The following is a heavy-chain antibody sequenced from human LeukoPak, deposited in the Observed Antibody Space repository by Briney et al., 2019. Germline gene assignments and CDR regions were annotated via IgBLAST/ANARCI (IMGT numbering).Heavy chain of an antibody. CDR1: GGSFSGYY. V-gene: IGHV4-34*01. CDR2: INHSGST. J-gene: IGHJ4*02. CDR3: ARSAVTTQLDY. D-gene: IGHD4-17*01. Sequence: SETLSLTCAVYGGSFSGYYWSWIRQPPGKGLEWIGEINHSGSTNYNPSLKGRVTISVDTSKNQFSLKLSSVTAADTAVYYCARSAVTTQLDYWGQGTLVTVSS.